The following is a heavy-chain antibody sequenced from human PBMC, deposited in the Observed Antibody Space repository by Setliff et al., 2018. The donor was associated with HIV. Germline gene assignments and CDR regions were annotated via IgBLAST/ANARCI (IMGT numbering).Heavy chain of an antibody. V-gene: IGHV4-61*09. CDR2: IYTSGST. Sequence: SETLSLTCSVSGGSVNSGNYHWAWIRQPAGKGLEWIGHIYTSGSTNYNPSLKSRVTMSVGTSKNQFSLKLSSVTAADTAVYYCARCYYNFLSGYPLDYLDVWGKGTTVTVSS. J-gene: IGHJ6*03. CDR1: GGSVNSGNYH. CDR3: ARCYYNFLSGYPLDYLDV. D-gene: IGHD3-3*01.